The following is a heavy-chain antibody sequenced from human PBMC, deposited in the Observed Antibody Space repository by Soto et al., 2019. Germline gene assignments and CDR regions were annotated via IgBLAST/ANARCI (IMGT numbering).Heavy chain of an antibody. V-gene: IGHV3-11*01. J-gene: IGHJ6*02. CDR1: GFTFSDSY. D-gene: IGHD6-19*01. Sequence: QVQLVESGGGLVKPGGSLRLSCAASGFTFSDSYMSWIRQAPGKGLEWISYISSGGSTIFYADSVKGRFTISRDNAKNALYLQINSLRAEDTAVYDCARDPAVAGPGEDGIDVWGQGTAVTVSS. CDR3: ARDPAVAGPGEDGIDV. CDR2: ISSGGSTI.